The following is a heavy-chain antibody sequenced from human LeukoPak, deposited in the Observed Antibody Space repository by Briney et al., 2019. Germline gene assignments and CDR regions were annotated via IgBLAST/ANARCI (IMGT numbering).Heavy chain of an antibody. J-gene: IGHJ4*02. V-gene: IGHV3-74*01. Sequence: GGSLRLSCAASGFTFSSQWMHWVRQAPGKGLVWVSRINRDGSGIIYADSVKGRFTISRDNAKNTLYLQMNSLRAEDTAVYYCAKDRGYSGYDIFDYWGQGTLVTVSS. CDR3: AKDRGYSGYDIFDY. CDR1: GFTFSSQW. D-gene: IGHD5-12*01. CDR2: INRDGSGI.